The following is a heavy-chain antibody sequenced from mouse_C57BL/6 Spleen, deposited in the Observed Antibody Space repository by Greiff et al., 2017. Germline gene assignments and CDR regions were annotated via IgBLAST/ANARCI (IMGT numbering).Heavy chain of an antibody. J-gene: IGHJ2*01. CDR2: IDPANGNT. Sequence: VHVKQSVAELVRPGASVKLSCTASGFNIKNTYMHWVKQRPEQGLEWIGRIDPANGNTKYAPKFQGKATITADTSSNTAYLQLSSLTSEDTAIYYCARYDYDAGYYFDYWGQGTTLTVSS. V-gene: IGHV14-3*01. D-gene: IGHD2-4*01. CDR1: GFNIKNTY. CDR3: ARYDYDAGYYFDY.